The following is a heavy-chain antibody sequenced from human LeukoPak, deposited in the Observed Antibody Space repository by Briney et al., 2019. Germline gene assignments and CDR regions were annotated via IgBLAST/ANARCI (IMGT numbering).Heavy chain of an antibody. CDR2: INPNSGGT. V-gene: IGHV1-2*02. D-gene: IGHD3-10*01. CDR1: GYTFTGYY. J-gene: IGHJ4*02. CDR3: ARVPLGGFGELFPD. Sequence: ASVKVSCKASGYTFTGYYMHWVRQAPGQGLEWMGWINPNSGGTNYAQKFQGRVTMTRDTSISTAYMKLSRLRSDDTAVYYCARVPLGGFGELFPDWGQGTLVTVSS.